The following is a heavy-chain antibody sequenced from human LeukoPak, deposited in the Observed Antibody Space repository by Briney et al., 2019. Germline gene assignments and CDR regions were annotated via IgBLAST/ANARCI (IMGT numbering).Heavy chain of an antibody. V-gene: IGHV1-2*02. J-gene: IGHJ5*02. Sequence: ASVKVSCKASGYTFTGYYMHWVRQAPGQGLEWMGWINPNSGGTNYAQKFQGRVTMTRDTSISTAYMELSRLRSDDTAVYYCAAAGKWAYVRSWFDPWGQGTLVTVSS. D-gene: IGHD6-13*01. CDR2: INPNSGGT. CDR3: AAAGKWAYVRSWFDP. CDR1: GYTFTGYY.